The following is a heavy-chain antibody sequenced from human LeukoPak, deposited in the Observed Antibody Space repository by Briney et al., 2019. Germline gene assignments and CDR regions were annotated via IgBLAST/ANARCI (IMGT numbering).Heavy chain of an antibody. J-gene: IGHJ6*03. CDR3: ARDYGYYYYMDV. V-gene: IGHV4-59*01. CDR2: IYYSGST. D-gene: IGHD3-10*01. CDR1: GGSISSYY. Sequence: PSETLSLTCTVSGGSISSYYWSWIRQPPGKGLEWIGYIYYSGSTNYNPSLKSRVTISVDTSKNQFSLKLSSVTAADTAVYYCARDYGYYYYMDVWGNGTTVTVSS.